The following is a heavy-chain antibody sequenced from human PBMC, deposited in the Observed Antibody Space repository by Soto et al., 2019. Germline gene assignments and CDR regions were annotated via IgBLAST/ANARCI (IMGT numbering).Heavy chain of an antibody. J-gene: IGHJ2*01. CDR3: ARGPLYYLERGMYWYFDL. V-gene: IGHV1-69*06. D-gene: IGHD2-2*02. CDR1: GASFDSYT. CDR2: FIPIFGTT. Sequence: QVQLVQSGAEVRKSGSSVKVSCKLSGASFDSYTITWVRQAQGQGLEWRGGFIPIFGTTNYAQKFQGKLTNTADRFSLAALMDLRRLTSEDTAVYYCARGPLYYLERGMYWYFDLWGSGTLVTVSS.